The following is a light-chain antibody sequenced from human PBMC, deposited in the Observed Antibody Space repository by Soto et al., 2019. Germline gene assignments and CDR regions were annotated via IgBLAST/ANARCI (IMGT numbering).Light chain of an antibody. CDR3: QQYNRFSSWT. CDR2: KSS. CDR1: QSISTW. V-gene: IGKV1-5*03. Sequence: DIQMTQSPSTLSASVGDRGTITCRARQSISTWVAWYQQKPGKAPKLLIYKSSTLETGVPSRFSGSGSETEFTITIRSLQPDDVETYYCQQYNRFSSWTGGQGTKVEIK. J-gene: IGKJ1*01.